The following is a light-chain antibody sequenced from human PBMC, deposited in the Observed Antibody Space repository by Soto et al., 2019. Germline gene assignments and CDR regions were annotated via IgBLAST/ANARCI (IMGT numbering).Light chain of an antibody. Sequence: QSALTQPPSASGSPGQSVTISCTGTSSDVGGYNYVSWYQQYPGKAPKVMIYEVSKRPSGVPDRFSGSKSGNTASLTVSGLQAEDEADYYCSSYAGRNSWVFGGGTKLTVL. J-gene: IGLJ3*02. CDR2: EVS. CDR3: SSYAGRNSWV. CDR1: SSDVGGYNY. V-gene: IGLV2-8*01.